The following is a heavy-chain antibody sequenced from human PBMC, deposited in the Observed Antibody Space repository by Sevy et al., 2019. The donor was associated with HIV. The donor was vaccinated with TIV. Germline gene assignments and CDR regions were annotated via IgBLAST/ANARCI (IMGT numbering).Heavy chain of an antibody. CDR2: TYYSGTT. J-gene: IGHJ4*02. D-gene: IGHD1-20*01. CDR1: GGSMNIYY. Sequence: SETLSLTCSVSGGSMNIYYWSWIRQPPGKRLEWIGFTYYSGTTNYNPSLKSRVTISIDTSKNQFSLKLSSVTAADTAVYYCGRVGFNWNDLDYWGQGILVTVSS. V-gene: IGHV4-59*01. CDR3: GRVGFNWNDLDY.